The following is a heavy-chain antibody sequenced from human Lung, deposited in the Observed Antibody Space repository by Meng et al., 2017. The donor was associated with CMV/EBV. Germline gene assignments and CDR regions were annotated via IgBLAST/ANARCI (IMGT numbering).Heavy chain of an antibody. V-gene: IGHV3-66*01. CDR1: GFIVSTKY. D-gene: IGHD2-2*01. CDR2: IYSGGST. CDR3: ARGEVPAIIDY. Sequence: EVQLVESGGGLVQPGGSLRLSCEASGFIVSTKYMNWVRQAPGKGLEWVSVIYSGGSTYYTDSEKGRFTISRDNSKNTLYLQMNSLRTEDTAVYYCARGEVPAIIDYWGQGILVTVSS. J-gene: IGHJ4*02.